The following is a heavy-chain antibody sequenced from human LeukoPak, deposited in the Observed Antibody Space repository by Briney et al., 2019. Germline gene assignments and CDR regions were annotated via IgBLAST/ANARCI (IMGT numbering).Heavy chain of an antibody. J-gene: IGHJ4*02. CDR3: ARVSRFGELSSDY. V-gene: IGHV1-24*01. CDR1: RYTLTELS. CDR2: FDPEDGET. D-gene: IGHD3-16*02. Sequence: ASVKVSCQVSRYTLTELSMHWVRQAPGKGLEWMGGFDPEDGETIYAQKFQGRVTMTEDTSTDTAYMELRSLKSEDTAVYYCARVSRFGELSSDYWGQGTLVTVSS.